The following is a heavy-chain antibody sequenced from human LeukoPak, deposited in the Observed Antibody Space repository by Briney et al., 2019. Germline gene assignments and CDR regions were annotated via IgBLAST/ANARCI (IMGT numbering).Heavy chain of an antibody. CDR2: IIPIFGTA. Sequence: SVKVSCKASGGTFSSYDISWVLQAPGQGLEWMGGIIPIFGTANYAQKFQGRVTITADESTSTAYMELSSLRSEDTAVYYCARNRDGYNYFWFDPWGQGTLVTVSS. CDR1: GGTFSSYD. J-gene: IGHJ5*02. D-gene: IGHD5-24*01. V-gene: IGHV1-69*13. CDR3: ARNRDGYNYFWFDP.